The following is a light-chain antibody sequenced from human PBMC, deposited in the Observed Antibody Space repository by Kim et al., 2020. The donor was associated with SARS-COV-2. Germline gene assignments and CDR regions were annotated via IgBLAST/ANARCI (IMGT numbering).Light chain of an antibody. V-gene: IGLV1-47*01. CDR1: SSNIGSNY. Sequence: GQMFTISCSGSSSNIGSNYVYWYQQLPGTAHKLLIYRNNQRPSGVPDRFSCSTSGTSASLAISGLRSEDEADYYCAAWDDSLSGRVFGGGTQLTVL. J-gene: IGLJ3*02. CDR2: RNN. CDR3: AAWDDSLSGRV.